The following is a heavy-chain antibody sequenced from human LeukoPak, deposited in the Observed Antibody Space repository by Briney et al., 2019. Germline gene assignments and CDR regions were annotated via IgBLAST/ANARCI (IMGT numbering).Heavy chain of an antibody. CDR3: ARGTTVTTLVGNWFDP. Sequence: GGSLRLSCAVSGFRVSDYYMSWVRQAPGKGLEWVGLIRDSGEAFYADFARGRFAISRDESENTLYLQMNSLRAEDTAVYYCARGTTVTTLVGNWFDPWGQGTLVTVSS. V-gene: IGHV3-66*01. D-gene: IGHD4-17*01. CDR1: GFRVSDYY. J-gene: IGHJ5*02. CDR2: IRDSGEA.